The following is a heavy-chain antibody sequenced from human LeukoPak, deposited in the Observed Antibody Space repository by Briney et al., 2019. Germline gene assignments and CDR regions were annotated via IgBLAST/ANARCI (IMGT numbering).Heavy chain of an antibody. CDR3: ARRLRYCSSTSCYTNWFDP. CDR2: IWYDGSNK. CDR1: GVTFSSYG. J-gene: IGHJ5*02. D-gene: IGHD2-2*01. Sequence: GALRLSCAASGVTFSSYGMHWVRQAPGKGLEWVAVIWYDGSNKYYADSVKGRFTISRDNSKNTLYLKMNSLRAEDTAVYYCARRLRYCSSTSCYTNWFDPWGQGTLVTVSS. V-gene: IGHV3-33*01.